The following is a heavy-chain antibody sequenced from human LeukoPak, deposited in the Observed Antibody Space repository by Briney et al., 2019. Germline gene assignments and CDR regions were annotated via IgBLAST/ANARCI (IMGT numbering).Heavy chain of an antibody. Sequence: GGSLRLSCAASGFTVSSNYMSWVRQAPGKGLEWVSVIYSGGSTYYADSVKGRFTISRDNSKNTLYLQMNSLRAEDTAVYYCHCSSTTPYYMDVWGKGTTVTVSS. V-gene: IGHV3-53*01. J-gene: IGHJ6*03. CDR3: HCSSTTPYYMDV. CDR2: IYSGGST. D-gene: IGHD2-2*01. CDR1: GFTVSSNY.